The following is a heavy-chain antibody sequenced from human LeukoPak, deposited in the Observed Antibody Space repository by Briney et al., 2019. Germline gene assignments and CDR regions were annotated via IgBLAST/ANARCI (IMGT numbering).Heavy chain of an antibody. J-gene: IGHJ4*02. V-gene: IGHV1-46*01. Sequence: GASVKVSCKTSGYTFTDYYIHWVRQAPGQGLEWIGIIYPSVDTTDPSQKFKGRVTVTRDTSTSTVYMELRTLRSEDTAIYYCIREYEGGYFDYWGQGTLVTVSS. CDR2: IYPSVDTT. CDR1: GYTFTDYY. CDR3: IREYEGGYFDY. D-gene: IGHD2-8*01.